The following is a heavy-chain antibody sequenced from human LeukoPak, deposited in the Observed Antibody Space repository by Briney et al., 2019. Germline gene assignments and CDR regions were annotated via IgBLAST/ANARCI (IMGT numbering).Heavy chain of an antibody. J-gene: IGHJ6*02. CDR1: GYSFTTFD. V-gene: IGHV1-8*01. D-gene: IGHD1-1*01. Sequence: GASVKVSCKASGYSFTTFDINWVRQAAGQGLEWMGWMNPNSGDTVYVRKFQGRVTMTRNTAINTAYMELSSLASEDTAVYYCARSTTINFYFHGMDVWGQGTTVTVSS. CDR2: MNPNSGDT. CDR3: ARSTTINFYFHGMDV.